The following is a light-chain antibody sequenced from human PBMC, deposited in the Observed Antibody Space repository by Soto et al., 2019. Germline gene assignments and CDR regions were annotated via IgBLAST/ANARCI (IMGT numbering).Light chain of an antibody. CDR1: QSVLYSSNNKNY. CDR2: WAS. J-gene: IGKJ4*01. V-gene: IGKV4-1*01. Sequence: DIVMTQSPDSLAVSLGERATINCKSSQSVLYSSNNKNYLAWYQQKPGQPPKLLIYWASTRESGFPDRFSGSGSGTDFTLTISSLQAEDVAVYYCQQYYSTPLTFGGGTKVVIK. CDR3: QQYYSTPLT.